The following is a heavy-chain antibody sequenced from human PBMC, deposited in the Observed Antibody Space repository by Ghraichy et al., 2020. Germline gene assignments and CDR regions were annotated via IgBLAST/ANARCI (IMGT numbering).Heavy chain of an antibody. Sequence: SETLSLTCTVSGGSISSSSYYWGWIRQPPGKGLEWIGSIYYSGSTYYNPSLKSRVTISVDTSKNQFFLKLSSVTAADTAVYYCARLVVVAATANDYYGMDVWGQGTTVTVSS. J-gene: IGHJ6*02. V-gene: IGHV4-39*01. CDR1: GGSISSSSYY. CDR3: ARLVVVAATANDYYGMDV. D-gene: IGHD2-15*01. CDR2: IYYSGST.